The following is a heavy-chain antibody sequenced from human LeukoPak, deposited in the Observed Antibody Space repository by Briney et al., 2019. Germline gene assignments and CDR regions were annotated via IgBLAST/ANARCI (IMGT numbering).Heavy chain of an antibody. CDR2: MNPNSGNT. CDR1: GYTFTSYD. Sequence: ASVTVSCKASGYTFTSYDINWVRQATGQGLEWMGWMNPNSGNTGYAQKFQGRVTMTRNTSISTAYMELSSLRSEDTAVYYCASSSQQLADDAFDIWGQGTMVTVSS. D-gene: IGHD6-13*01. V-gene: IGHV1-8*01. CDR3: ASSSQQLADDAFDI. J-gene: IGHJ3*02.